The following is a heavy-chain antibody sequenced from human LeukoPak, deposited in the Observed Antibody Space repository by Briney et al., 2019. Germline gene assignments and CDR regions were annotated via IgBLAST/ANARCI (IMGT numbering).Heavy chain of an antibody. Sequence: PSETLSPTCAVYGGSFSGYYWSWIRQPPGKGLEWIGEINHSGSTNYNPSLKSRVTISVDTSKNQFSLKLSSVTAADTAVYYCARGVRYCSTTSCYESDYWGQGTLVTVSS. CDR1: GGSFSGYY. D-gene: IGHD2-2*01. V-gene: IGHV4-34*01. J-gene: IGHJ4*02. CDR2: INHSGST. CDR3: ARGVRYCSTTSCYESDY.